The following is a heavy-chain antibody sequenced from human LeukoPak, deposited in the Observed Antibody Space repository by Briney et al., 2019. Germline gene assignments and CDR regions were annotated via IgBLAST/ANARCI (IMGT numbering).Heavy chain of an antibody. J-gene: IGHJ1*01. V-gene: IGHV3-30*02. Sequence: GGSLRLSCAASGFTFSSYGMHWVRQAPGKGLEWVAFIRYDGSNKYYADSVKGRFTISRDNSKNTLYLQMNSLRAEDTAVYYSAKDLSGGKGLGYFQHWGQGTLVTVSS. D-gene: IGHD4-23*01. CDR2: IRYDGSNK. CDR1: GFTFSSYG. CDR3: AKDLSGGKGLGYFQH.